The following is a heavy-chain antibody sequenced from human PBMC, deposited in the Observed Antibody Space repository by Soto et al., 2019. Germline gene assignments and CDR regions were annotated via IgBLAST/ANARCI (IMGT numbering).Heavy chain of an antibody. CDR3: ARGTVTSGRWFGP. V-gene: IGHV1-18*04. D-gene: IGHD4-17*01. Sequence: QVPLVQSETEVKEPGASVTVSCKTSDSTFTGYTINWVRQAPGQGLEWLGWISSLNGNTNYARKYQGRLTMTTNTSATTAYMELRSLRSDDTAVYFCARGTVTSGRWFGPWGQGTLVTVSS. CDR1: DSTFTGYT. J-gene: IGHJ5*02. CDR2: ISSLNGNT.